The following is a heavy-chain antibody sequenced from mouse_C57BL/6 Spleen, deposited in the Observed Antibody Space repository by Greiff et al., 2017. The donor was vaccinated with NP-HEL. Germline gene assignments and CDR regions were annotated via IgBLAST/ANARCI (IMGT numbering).Heavy chain of an antibody. D-gene: IGHD1-1*01. CDR1: GYTFTDYY. J-gene: IGHJ4*01. CDR3: ARADYGSEYYYAMDY. Sequence: QVQLQQSGAELVRPGASVKLSCKASGYTFTDYYINWVKQRPGQGLEWIARIYPGSGNTYYNEKFKGKATLTAEKSSSTAYMQLSSLTSEDSAVYFCARADYGSEYYYAMDYWGQGTSVTVSS. CDR2: IYPGSGNT. V-gene: IGHV1-76*01.